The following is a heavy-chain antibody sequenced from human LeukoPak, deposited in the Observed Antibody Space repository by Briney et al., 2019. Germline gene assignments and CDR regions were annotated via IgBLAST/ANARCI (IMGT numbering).Heavy chain of an antibody. CDR3: ARRSAARDAFDI. J-gene: IGHJ3*02. Sequence: PGGSLRLSCAASGFTFSRYWMHWVRQAPGKGLVWVSRINSDGSTTSYADSVKGRFTISRDNAKNTLYLQMNSLRAEDTAAYYCARRSAARDAFDIWGQGTMVTVSS. V-gene: IGHV3-74*01. CDR2: INSDGSTT. CDR1: GFTFSRYW. D-gene: IGHD6-6*01.